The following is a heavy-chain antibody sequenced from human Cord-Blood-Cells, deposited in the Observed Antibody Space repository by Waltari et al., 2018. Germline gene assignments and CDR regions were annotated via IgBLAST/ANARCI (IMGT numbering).Heavy chain of an antibody. CDR2: IYYSGST. CDR1: GGSISSSSYY. CDR3: ATLITLDY. Sequence: QLQLQESGPGLVKPSETLSLTCTVSGGSISSSSYYWGWIRQPPGKVLEWIGSIYYSGSTYYNPSLKSRVTISVDTSKNQFSLKLSSVTAADTAGYYCATLITLDYWGQGTLVTVSS. J-gene: IGHJ4*02. D-gene: IGHD3-22*01. V-gene: IGHV4-39*01.